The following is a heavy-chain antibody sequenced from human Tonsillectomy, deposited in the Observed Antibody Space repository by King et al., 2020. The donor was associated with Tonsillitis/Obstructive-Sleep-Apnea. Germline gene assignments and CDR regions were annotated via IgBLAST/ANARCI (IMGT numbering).Heavy chain of an antibody. CDR2: IKSKTDGGTK. CDR1: GFAFSNAW. CDR3: NTDENGYDGDYWRSGLACDI. Sequence: VQLVESGGGLVKPGGSLRLSCAASGFAFSNAWMSWVRQAPGKGLEWVGRIKSKTDGGTKDYAAPVQGRFTISKDDSKNTLYLQMNSLKTEDTAVYYCNTDENGYDGDYWRSGLACDIWGQGTMVTASS. D-gene: IGHD3-3*01. J-gene: IGHJ3*02. V-gene: IGHV3-15*07.